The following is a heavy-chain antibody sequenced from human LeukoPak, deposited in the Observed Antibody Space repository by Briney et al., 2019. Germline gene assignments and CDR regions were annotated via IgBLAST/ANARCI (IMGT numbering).Heavy chain of an antibody. J-gene: IGHJ4*02. V-gene: IGHV1-2*02. Sequence: ASVKVSCKASGYSFTAFYIHWVRQAPGQGLEWMGWIHPRSGETNYTYKFRGRVTMTRDTSISTTYMDLGSLGSDDTAVYYCARDGEYGTGSYYRGCFDYWGQGTLVTVSS. CDR3: ARDGEYGTGSYYRGCFDY. CDR1: GYSFTAFY. D-gene: IGHD3-10*01. CDR2: IHPRSGET.